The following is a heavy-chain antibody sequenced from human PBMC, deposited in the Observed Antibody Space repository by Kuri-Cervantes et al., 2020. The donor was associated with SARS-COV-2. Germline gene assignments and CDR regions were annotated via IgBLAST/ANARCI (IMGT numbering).Heavy chain of an antibody. D-gene: IGHD6-6*01. V-gene: IGHV4-34*01. CDR1: GGSFSGYY. Sequence: SETLSLTCAVYGGSFSGYYWSWIRQPPGKGLEWIGEINHSGSTNYNPSLKSRVTISVDKSKNQFSLKLSPVTAADTAVYYCARTYSSSSLFYDYWGQGTLVTVSS. J-gene: IGHJ4*02. CDR2: INHSGST. CDR3: ARTYSSSSLFYDY.